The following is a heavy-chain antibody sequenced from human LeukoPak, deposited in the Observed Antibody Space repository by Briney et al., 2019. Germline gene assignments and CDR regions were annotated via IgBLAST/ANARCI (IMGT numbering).Heavy chain of an antibody. CDR2: TSGNGGST. D-gene: IGHD3-22*01. Sequence: PPGGSLRLSCVASGFTFSTYAMSWVRQAPGRGLEWVSGTSGNGGSTHYADSVKGRFTNSRDNSKDTLYPQMSSLSAEDTAVYYCAKVASYYYDSGAYYDYWGQGALVTVSS. V-gene: IGHV3-23*01. CDR1: GFTFSTYA. CDR3: AKVASYYYDSGAYYDY. J-gene: IGHJ4*02.